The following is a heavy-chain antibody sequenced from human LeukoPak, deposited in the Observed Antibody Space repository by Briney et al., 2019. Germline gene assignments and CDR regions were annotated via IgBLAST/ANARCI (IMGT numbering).Heavy chain of an antibody. CDR3: ARSIPSYYYDSSGPFDY. Sequence: GGSLRLSCAASGFTLSSYSMNWVRQAPGKGLEWVSSISSSSSYIYYADSVKGRLTISRDNAKNSLYLQMNSLRAEDTAVYYCARSIPSYYYDSSGPFDYWGQGTLVTVSS. V-gene: IGHV3-21*01. D-gene: IGHD3-22*01. CDR2: ISSSSSYI. J-gene: IGHJ4*02. CDR1: GFTLSSYS.